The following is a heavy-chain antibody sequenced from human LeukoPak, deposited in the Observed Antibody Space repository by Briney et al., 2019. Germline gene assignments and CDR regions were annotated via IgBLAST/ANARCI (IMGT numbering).Heavy chain of an antibody. J-gene: IGHJ5*02. CDR3: ARTKSGVVVVPGAGHWFDP. CDR1: GYTFANFW. D-gene: IGHD2-2*01. V-gene: IGHV5-51*01. Sequence: GESLKISCKASGYTFANFWIGWVRQMPGKGLEWMGLTYPGDSDTKYSPSFQGQVTISADKSIGTAYLQWSSLKASDTAIYYCARTKSGVVVVPGAGHWFDPWGQGTLVTVSS. CDR2: TYPGDSDT.